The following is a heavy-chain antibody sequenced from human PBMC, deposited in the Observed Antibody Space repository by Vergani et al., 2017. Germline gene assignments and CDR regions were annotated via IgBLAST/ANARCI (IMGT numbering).Heavy chain of an antibody. D-gene: IGHD5-12*01. CDR1: GFTFSSYS. Sequence: EVQLVESGGDLVQPGRSLRLSCAASGFTFSSYSMNWVRQAPGKGLEWVSSISSSSSYIYYADSVKGRFTISRDNAKNSLYLQMNSLRADDTAVYYCTKGSRGYTGYFFDYWGQGTLATVSS. CDR2: ISSSSSYI. V-gene: IGHV3-21*02. CDR3: TKGSRGYTGYFFDY. J-gene: IGHJ4*02.